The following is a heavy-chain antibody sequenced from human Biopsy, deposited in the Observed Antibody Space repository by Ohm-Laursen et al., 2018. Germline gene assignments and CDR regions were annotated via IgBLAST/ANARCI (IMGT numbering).Heavy chain of an antibody. CDR3: AREDEGLLRALDL. Sequence: TLSLTCTVSGASMTGYFWTWVRQPAGKGLEWIGHIYTIGNTTYNPSLESRVTMSLDTSKNQFSLKMTSLTAADTAVYFCAREDEGLLRALDLWGQGTMVTVSS. CDR2: IYTIGNT. V-gene: IGHV4-4*07. CDR1: GASMTGYF. J-gene: IGHJ3*01. D-gene: IGHD3-3*01.